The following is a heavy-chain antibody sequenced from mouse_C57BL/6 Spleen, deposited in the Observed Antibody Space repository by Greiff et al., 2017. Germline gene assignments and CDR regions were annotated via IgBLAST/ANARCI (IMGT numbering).Heavy chain of an antibody. CDR2: IHPNSGST. CDR1: GYTFTSYW. Sequence: QVQLQQPGAELVKPGASVKLSCKASGYTFTSYWMHWVKQRPGQGLEWIGMIHPNSGSTNYNQKFKDKATLTADKSSSTAYMQLSSLTYEDSAVYYCARRDYGSLDYWGQGTTLTVSS. CDR3: ARRDYGSLDY. J-gene: IGHJ2*01. V-gene: IGHV1-64*01. D-gene: IGHD1-1*01.